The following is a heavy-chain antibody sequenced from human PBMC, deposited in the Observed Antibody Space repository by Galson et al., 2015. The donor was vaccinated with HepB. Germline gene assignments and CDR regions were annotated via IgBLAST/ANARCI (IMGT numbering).Heavy chain of an antibody. CDR2: INPYNGHT. V-gene: IGHV1-18*01. J-gene: IGHJ6*02. Sequence: SVKVSCKASGYTFTTYGLSWVRQAPGQRPEWMAWINPYNGHTNYAQKLQGRLTMTTDTSTSTAYMELSSLRSDDTAVYYCARGPTRGRVIYYDYYGMDVWGQGTTVTVSS. CDR1: GYTFTTYG. CDR3: ARGPTRGRVIYYDYYGMDV. D-gene: IGHD2/OR15-2a*01.